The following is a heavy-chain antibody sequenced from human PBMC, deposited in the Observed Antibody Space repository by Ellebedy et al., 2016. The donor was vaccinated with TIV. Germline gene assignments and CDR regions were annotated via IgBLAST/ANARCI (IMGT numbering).Heavy chain of an antibody. J-gene: IGHJ5*02. Sequence: AASVKVSCKASGGTFSSDAISWARQAPGQGLEWMGWISAYNGNTNYAQMLQGRVTMTTDTFTSTAYMELRSLRSDDTAVYYCARYCNSTTCSNWFDPWGQGTLVTVSS. V-gene: IGHV1-18*01. CDR2: ISAYNGNT. D-gene: IGHD2-2*01. CDR1: GGTFSSDA. CDR3: ARYCNSTTCSNWFDP.